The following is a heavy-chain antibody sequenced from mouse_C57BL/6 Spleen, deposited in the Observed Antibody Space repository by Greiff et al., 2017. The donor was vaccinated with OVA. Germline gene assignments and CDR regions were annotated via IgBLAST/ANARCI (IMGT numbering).Heavy chain of an antibody. CDR2: ISSGGSYT. D-gene: IGHD2-12*01. CDR3: ARQGAYYTFTY. V-gene: IGHV5-6*01. Sequence: EVKLVESGGDLVKPGGSLKLSCAASGFTFSSYGMSWVRQTPDKRLEWVATISSGGSYTYYPDSVKGRFTISRDNAKNTLYLQMSSLKSEDTAMYYCARQGAYYTFTYWGQGTTLTVSS. J-gene: IGHJ2*01. CDR1: GFTFSSYG.